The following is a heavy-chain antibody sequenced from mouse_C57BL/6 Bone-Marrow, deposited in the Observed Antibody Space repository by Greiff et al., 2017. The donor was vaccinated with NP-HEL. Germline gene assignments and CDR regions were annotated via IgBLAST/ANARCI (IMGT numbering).Heavy chain of an antibody. CDR2: IDPSDSYT. V-gene: IGHV1-69*01. J-gene: IGHJ2*01. CDR1: GYTFTSYW. Sequence: VQLQQPGAELVMPGASVKLSCKASGYTFTSYWMHWVKQRPGQGLEWIGEIDPSDSYTNYNQKFKGKSTLTVDKSSSTAYMQLSSLTSEDSAVYYCARGWYYFDYWGRGTTLTVSS. D-gene: IGHD3-3*01. CDR3: ARGWYYFDY.